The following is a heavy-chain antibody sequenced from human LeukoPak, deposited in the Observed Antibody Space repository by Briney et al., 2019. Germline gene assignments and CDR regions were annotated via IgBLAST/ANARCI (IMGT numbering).Heavy chain of an antibody. D-gene: IGHD3-22*01. J-gene: IGHJ4*02. V-gene: IGHV1-2*02. CDR1: GYTFTGYY. CDR2: INPNSGGT. Sequence: PTASVRVSCKASGYTFTGYYMHWVRQAPGQGLEWMGWINPNSGGTNYAQKFQGRVTMTRDTSISTAYMELSRLRSDDTAVYYCARTVYYYDSSGYPRIDYWGQGTLVTVSS. CDR3: ARTVYYYDSSGYPRIDY.